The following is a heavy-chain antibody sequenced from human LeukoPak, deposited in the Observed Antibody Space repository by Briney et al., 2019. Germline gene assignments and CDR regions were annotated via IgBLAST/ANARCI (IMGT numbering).Heavy chain of an antibody. CDR2: ISCSGSTI. Sequence: GGSLRLSCAASGFTFSSYEMHWVRQAPGKGLEWVSYISCSGSTIYYADSVKGRFTISRENAKNSLYLQMNSLRAEDTAVYYCARDGYSYSSSPYDYWGQGTLVTVSS. CDR1: GFTFSSYE. CDR3: ARDGYSYSSSPYDY. J-gene: IGHJ4*02. D-gene: IGHD6-13*01. V-gene: IGHV3-48*03.